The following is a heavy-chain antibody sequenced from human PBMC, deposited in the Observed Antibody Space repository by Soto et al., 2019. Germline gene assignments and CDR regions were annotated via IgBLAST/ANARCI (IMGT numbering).Heavy chain of an antibody. CDR1: GYTFTSYG. Sequence: ASVKVSCKASGYTFTSYGISWVRQAPGQGLEWMGWISAYNGNTNYAQKLQGRVTMTTDTSTSTAYMELSSLRSEDTAVYYCARDLEVFGITMTPDAFDIWGQGTMVTVSS. V-gene: IGHV1-18*01. CDR3: ARDLEVFGITMTPDAFDI. J-gene: IGHJ3*02. D-gene: IGHD3-22*01. CDR2: ISAYNGNT.